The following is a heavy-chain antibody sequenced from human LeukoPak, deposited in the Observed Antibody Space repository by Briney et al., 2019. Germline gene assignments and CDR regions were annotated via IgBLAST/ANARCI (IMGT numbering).Heavy chain of an antibody. Sequence: SETLSLTCSVSGDSISRYYWTWIRQPPGKGLEFLGYMYFSGTTNYNPSLKSWVTMSVDTSKNQFSLKLSSVTAADTAVYYCAGILDEWGFGKVDYWGQGILVIVSS. V-gene: IGHV4-59*08. CDR3: AGILDEWGFGKVDY. CDR2: MYFSGTT. J-gene: IGHJ4*02. CDR1: GDSISRYY. D-gene: IGHD1-26*01.